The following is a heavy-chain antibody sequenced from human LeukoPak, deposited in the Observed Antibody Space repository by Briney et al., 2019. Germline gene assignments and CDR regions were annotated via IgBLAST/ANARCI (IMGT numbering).Heavy chain of an antibody. CDR2: IYYSGST. D-gene: IGHD4-17*01. CDR3: ARDRGRKTTVVTTYYGMDV. V-gene: IGHV4-31*03. Sequence: SETLSLTCTVSGGSISSGGYYWSWIRQHPGKGLEWIGYIYYSGSTYYNPSLKSRVTISVDTSKNQFSLKLSFVTAADTAVYYCARDRGRKTTVVTTYYGMDVWGQGTTVTVSS. J-gene: IGHJ6*02. CDR1: GGSISSGGYY.